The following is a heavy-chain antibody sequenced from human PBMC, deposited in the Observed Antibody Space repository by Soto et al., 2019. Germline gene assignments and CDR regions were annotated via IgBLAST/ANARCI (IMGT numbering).Heavy chain of an antibody. CDR1: GGSFSGYY. Sequence: SETLSLTCAVYGGSFSGYYWSWIRQPPGKGLEWIGEINHSGSTNYNPSLKSRVTISVDTSKNQFSLKLSSVTAADTAVYYCARTLGYCSGGSCPSYMDVWGKGTTVTVSS. D-gene: IGHD2-15*01. J-gene: IGHJ6*03. V-gene: IGHV4-34*01. CDR3: ARTLGYCSGGSCPSYMDV. CDR2: INHSGST.